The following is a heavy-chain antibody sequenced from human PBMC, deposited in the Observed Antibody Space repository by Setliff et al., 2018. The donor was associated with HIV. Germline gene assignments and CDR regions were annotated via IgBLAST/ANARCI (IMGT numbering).Heavy chain of an antibody. J-gene: IGHJ5*02. CDR1: RFTFSNYW. Sequence: GGSLRLSCAASRFTFSNYWMSWVRQAPGKGLEWVANIKQDGSEKYYVDSVTGRFTISRDNAKNSLYLQMNSLRAEDTAVYYCARDPTRTPWFDPWGQGTLVTVSS. D-gene: IGHD5-12*01. V-gene: IGHV3-7*01. CDR2: IKQDGSEK. CDR3: ARDPTRTPWFDP.